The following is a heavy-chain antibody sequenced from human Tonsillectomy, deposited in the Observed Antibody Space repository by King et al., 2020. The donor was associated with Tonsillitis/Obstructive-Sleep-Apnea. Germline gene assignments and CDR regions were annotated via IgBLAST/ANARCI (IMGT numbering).Heavy chain of an antibody. CDR2: SRPYNGDT. D-gene: IGHD3-22*01. V-gene: IGHV1-18*01. CDR3: ARDYYDRSGYYHGYFQH. Sequence: VQLVESGAEVKKPGASVKVSCKASGYTFTNYDITWVRQAPGQGLEWMGWSRPYNGDTNYAQKLQGRVTMTSDTSTSTAYMELRSLRSDDTAVYYCARDYYDRSGYYHGYFQHWGQGTLVTVSS. CDR1: GYTFTNYD. J-gene: IGHJ1*01.